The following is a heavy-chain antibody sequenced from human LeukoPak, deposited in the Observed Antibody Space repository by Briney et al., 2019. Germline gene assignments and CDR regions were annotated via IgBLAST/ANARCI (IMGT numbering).Heavy chain of an antibody. D-gene: IGHD3-3*01. Sequence: PSETLSLTCTVSGYSISSGYYWGWIRQPPGKGLEWIGSIYYSGSTYYNPSLKSRVTISVDTSKNQFSLKLSSVTAADTAVYYCARLEYWFDPWGQGTLVTVSS. CDR1: GYSISSGYY. J-gene: IGHJ5*02. CDR2: IYYSGST. V-gene: IGHV4-38-2*02. CDR3: ARLEYWFDP.